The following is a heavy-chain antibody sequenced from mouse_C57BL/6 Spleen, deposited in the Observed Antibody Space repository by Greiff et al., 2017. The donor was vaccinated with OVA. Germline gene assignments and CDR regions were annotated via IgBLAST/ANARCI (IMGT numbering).Heavy chain of an antibody. CDR3: ARDYGSSYVDY. CDR2: ISDGGSYT. J-gene: IGHJ4*01. D-gene: IGHD1-1*01. CDR1: GFTFSSYA. Sequence: EVHLVESGGGLVKPGGSLKLSCAASGFTFSSYAMSWVRQTPEKRLEWVATISDGGSYTYYPDNVKGRFTISRDNAKNNLYLQMSHLKSEDTAMYYCARDYGSSYVDYWGQGTSVTVSS. V-gene: IGHV5-4*01.